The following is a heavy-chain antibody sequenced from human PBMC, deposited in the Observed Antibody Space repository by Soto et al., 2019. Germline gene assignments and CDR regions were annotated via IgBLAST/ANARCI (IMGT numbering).Heavy chain of an antibody. Sequence: SETLSVTCTVSGDSISRNSHYWGWIRQPPGKGLESIANIYYDGNTYYNPSLKSRVTISVDTSKNQFSLKLTSVTAADTAVYYCARDKITGLFDYWGQGTLVTVS. CDR2: IYYDGNT. J-gene: IGHJ4*02. CDR1: GDSISRNSHY. V-gene: IGHV4-39*07. CDR3: ARDKITGLFDY. D-gene: IGHD2-8*02.